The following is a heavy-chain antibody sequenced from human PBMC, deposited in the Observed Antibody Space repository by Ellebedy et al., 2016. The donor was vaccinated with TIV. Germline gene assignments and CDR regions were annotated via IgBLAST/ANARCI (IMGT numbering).Heavy chain of an antibody. CDR3: ARDGSGSYRGRRFDY. Sequence: AASVKVSCKASGYTFTSYYMHWVRQAPGQGLEWMGIINPSGGSTSSAQKFQGRVTMTRDTSTSTVYMELSRLRSEDTAVYYRARDGSGSYRGRRFDYWGQGTLVTVSS. CDR1: GYTFTSYY. D-gene: IGHD1-26*01. CDR2: INPSGGST. V-gene: IGHV1-46*01. J-gene: IGHJ4*02.